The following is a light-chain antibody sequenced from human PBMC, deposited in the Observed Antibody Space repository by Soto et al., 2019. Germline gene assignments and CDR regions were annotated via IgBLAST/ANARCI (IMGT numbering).Light chain of an antibody. CDR1: QSISSW. CDR2: DAS. CDR3: QQYSSYWT. V-gene: IGKV1-5*01. Sequence: GDMVTIPCRASQSISSWLAWYQQKPGKAPKFLIYDASNLESGVPSRFSGSGSGTEFTLTISSLQPDDFATYYCQQYSSYWTFCQGTKVDIK. J-gene: IGKJ1*01.